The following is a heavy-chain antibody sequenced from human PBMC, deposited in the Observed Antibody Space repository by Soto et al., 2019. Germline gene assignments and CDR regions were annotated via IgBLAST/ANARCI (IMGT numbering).Heavy chain of an antibody. J-gene: IGHJ4*02. Sequence: QLQLQESGPGLVQPSETLSLTCTVSGGSISSSSPYWGWIRQPPGKGLECIGTIYYGGSTLYNTSLKSRVTISVDTSKNQFSLKLNSVTAADTALYYCARRSNSGWFFEYWGQGTLVTVSS. CDR1: GGSISSSSPY. V-gene: IGHV4-39*01. D-gene: IGHD6-13*01. CDR3: ARRSNSGWFFEY. CDR2: IYYGGST.